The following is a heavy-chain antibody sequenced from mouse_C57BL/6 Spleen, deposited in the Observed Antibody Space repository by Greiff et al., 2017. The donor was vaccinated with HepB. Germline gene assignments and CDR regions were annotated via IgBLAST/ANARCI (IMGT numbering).Heavy chain of an antibody. D-gene: IGHD2-12*01. Sequence: EVQLQESGGGLVQPGGSMKLSCVASGFTFSNYWMNWVRQSPEKGLEWVAQIRLKSDNYATHYAESVKGRFTISRDDSKSSVYLQMNNLRAEDTGIYYCTSDTRGYFDYWGQGTTLTVSS. CDR3: TSDTRGYFDY. V-gene: IGHV6-3*01. CDR1: GFTFSNYW. J-gene: IGHJ2*01. CDR2: IRLKSDNYAT.